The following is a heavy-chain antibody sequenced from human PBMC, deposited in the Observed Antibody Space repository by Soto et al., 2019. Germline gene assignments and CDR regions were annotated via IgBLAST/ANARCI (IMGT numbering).Heavy chain of an antibody. CDR3: ARFRYCSSSNCHLHFDY. Sequence: EVQLLESGGGLVQPGGSLRLSCAASGFTFSSYAMSWVRQAPGEGLEWVSSIGDSGGSTYYVDSVKGRFTISRDNTKNTMFLQMNSLRAEETAVYICARFRYCSSSNCHLHFDYWGQGTLVTVYS. D-gene: IGHD2-2*01. V-gene: IGHV3-23*01. CDR1: GFTFSSYA. J-gene: IGHJ4*02. CDR2: IGDSGGST.